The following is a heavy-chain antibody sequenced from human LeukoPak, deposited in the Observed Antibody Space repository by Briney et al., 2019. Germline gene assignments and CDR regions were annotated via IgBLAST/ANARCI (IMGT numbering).Heavy chain of an antibody. CDR3: ARDRYYDSGSYYN. Sequence: PSETLSLTCTVSGGSISSYYWNWIRQPPGKGLEWIGYISYSGTTNYNPSLKNRVTISVDTSKNQFSLKLSSVTAADTAVYYCARDRYYDSGSYYNWGQGTLVTVSS. CDR1: GGSISSYY. J-gene: IGHJ4*02. CDR2: ISYSGTT. V-gene: IGHV4-59*01. D-gene: IGHD3-10*01.